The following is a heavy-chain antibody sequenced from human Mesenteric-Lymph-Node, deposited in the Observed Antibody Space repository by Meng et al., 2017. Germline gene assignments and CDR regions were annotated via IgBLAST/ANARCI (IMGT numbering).Heavy chain of an antibody. D-gene: IGHD4-17*01. J-gene: IGHJ5*02. CDR2: MNPNSGNT. V-gene: IGHV1-8*03. CDR3: ARGDYGDYVVWFDP. Sequence: ASVKVSCKASGYTFTSYDINWVRQATGQGLEWMGWMNPNSGNTGYAQKFQGRVTITRNTSISTAYMELSSLRSEDTAVYYCARGDYGDYVVWFDPWGQGTLVTVSS. CDR1: GYTFTSYD.